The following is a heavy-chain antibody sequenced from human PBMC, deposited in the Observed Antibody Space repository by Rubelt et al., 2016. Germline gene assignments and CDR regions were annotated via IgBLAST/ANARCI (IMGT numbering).Heavy chain of an antibody. D-gene: IGHD6-19*01. CDR3: ARDKEWLATRGFQNWFDP. CDR1: GYTFTSYG. J-gene: IGHJ5*02. CDR2: ISAYHGNT. V-gene: IGHV1-18*01. Sequence: QVQLGQSEAEVKKPGASVKVSCKASGYTFTSYGISWVRQAPGQGLEWMGWISAYHGNTNYAQKLQGRVTMTTETSTSTAYMELRSLRSDDTAVYYCARDKEWLATRGFQNWFDPWGQGTLVTVSS.